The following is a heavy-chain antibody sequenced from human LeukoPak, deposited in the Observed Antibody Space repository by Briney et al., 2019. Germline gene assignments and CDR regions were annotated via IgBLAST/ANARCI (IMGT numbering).Heavy chain of an antibody. V-gene: IGHV3-74*03. CDR3: ARGNGYNTYDY. D-gene: IGHD5-24*01. Sequence: GGSLRLSCAASGFTFSSYWMHWVRQAPGKGLVWVSRINSDGSGTTYADSVKGRSTISRDNAKNTLYLQMNSLRAEDTAVYYCARGNGYNTYDYWGQGTLVTVSS. J-gene: IGHJ4*02. CDR2: INSDGSGT. CDR1: GFTFSSYW.